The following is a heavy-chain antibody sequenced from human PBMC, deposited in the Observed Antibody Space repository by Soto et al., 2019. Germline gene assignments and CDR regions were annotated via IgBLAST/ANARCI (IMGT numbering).Heavy chain of an antibody. Sequence: SVKVSCKASGGTFSSYTISWVRQAPGQGLEWMGRIIPILGIANHAQKFQGRVTITADKSTSTAYMELSSLRSEDTAVYYCARGVAAAGTGWFDPWGQGTLVTVSS. D-gene: IGHD6-13*01. CDR1: GGTFSSYT. J-gene: IGHJ5*02. CDR3: ARGVAAAGTGWFDP. CDR2: IIPILGIA. V-gene: IGHV1-69*02.